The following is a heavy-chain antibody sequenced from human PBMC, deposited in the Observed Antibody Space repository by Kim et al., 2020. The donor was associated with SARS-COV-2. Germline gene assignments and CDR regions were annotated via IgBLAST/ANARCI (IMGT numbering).Heavy chain of an antibody. CDR1: GGSISSGSYY. J-gene: IGHJ5*02. CDR2: IYTSGST. D-gene: IGHD3-9*01. Sequence: SETLSLTCTVSGGSISSGSYYWSWIRQPAGKGLEWIGRIYTSGSTNYNPSLKSRVTISVDTSKNQFSLKLSSVTAADTAVYYCARAYGYFDWLFSSINWFDPWGQGTLVTVSS. V-gene: IGHV4-61*02. CDR3: ARAYGYFDWLFSSINWFDP.